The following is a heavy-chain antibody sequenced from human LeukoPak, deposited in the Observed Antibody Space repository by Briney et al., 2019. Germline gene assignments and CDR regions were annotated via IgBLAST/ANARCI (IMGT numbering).Heavy chain of an antibody. V-gene: IGHV3-30*02. CDR1: GFTFRSYG. CDR3: AKASYYSYIDV. J-gene: IGHJ6*03. CDR2: IGYDGSNK. Sequence: QPGGSLRLSCAASGFTFRSYGMHWVRQAPGKGLEWVTFIGYDGSNKYYTDSVKGRFTISRDNSKNTLYLQMNSLRAEDTAIYYCAKASYYSYIDVWGKGPRSPSP.